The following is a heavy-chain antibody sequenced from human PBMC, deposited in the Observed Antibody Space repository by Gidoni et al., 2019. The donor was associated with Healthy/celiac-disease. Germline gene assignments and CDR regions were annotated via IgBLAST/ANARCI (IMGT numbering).Heavy chain of an antibody. CDR3: ARDRLRQDGYDY. D-gene: IGHD5-12*01. V-gene: IGHV3-11*06. J-gene: IGHJ4*02. CDR2: ISSSSSYT. Sequence: GKKLEWVSYISSSSSYTNYADSVKGRFTISRDNAKNSLYLQMNSLRAEDTAVYYCARDRLRQDGYDYWGQGTLVTVSS.